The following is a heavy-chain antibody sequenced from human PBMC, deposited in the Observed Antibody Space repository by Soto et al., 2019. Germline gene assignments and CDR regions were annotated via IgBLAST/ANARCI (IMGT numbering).Heavy chain of an antibody. V-gene: IGHV1-8*01. D-gene: IGHD3-22*01. Sequence: SVKVSCKASGYTFTSYYINWVRQATGQGLEWMGWMNPNSGNTGYAQKFQGRVTMTRNTSISTAYMELSSLRSEDTAVYYCARWWPYYYDSSGYYYGGRDGMDVWGQGTTVTVSS. J-gene: IGHJ6*02. CDR1: GYTFTSYY. CDR2: MNPNSGNT. CDR3: ARWWPYYYDSSGYYYGGRDGMDV.